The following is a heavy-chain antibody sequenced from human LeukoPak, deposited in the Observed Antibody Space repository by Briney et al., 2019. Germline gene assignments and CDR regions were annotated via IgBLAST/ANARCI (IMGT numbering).Heavy chain of an antibody. V-gene: IGHV3-64D*09. Sequence: GGPLRLSCSASGYTFSSYAMHWVRQAPGEGRECVSAISSNGGSTSYPPSEKGRFTISRDNSKNTLYLQRSSLKAEDTAVKYCVKDRQLDYGDPWFGPGYFDYWGQGTVVTVSS. CDR3: VKDRQLDYGDPWFGPGYFDY. CDR2: ISSNGGST. D-gene: IGHD4-17*01. CDR1: GYTFSSYA. J-gene: IGHJ4*02.